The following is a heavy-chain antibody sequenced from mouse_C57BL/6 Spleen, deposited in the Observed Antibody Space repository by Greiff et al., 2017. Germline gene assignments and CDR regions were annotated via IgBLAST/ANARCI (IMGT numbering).Heavy chain of an antibody. CDR2: FYPGSGSI. CDR1: GYTFTEYT. D-gene: IGHD1-1*01. CDR3: ARHEGYGRLDYAMDY. V-gene: IGHV1-62-2*01. J-gene: IGHJ4*01. Sequence: VQVVESGAELVKPGASVKLSCKASGYTFTEYTIHWVKQRSGQGLEWIGWFYPGSGSIKYNEKFKDKATLTADKSSSTVYMELSRLTSEDSAVYFCARHEGYGRLDYAMDYWGQGTSVTVSS.